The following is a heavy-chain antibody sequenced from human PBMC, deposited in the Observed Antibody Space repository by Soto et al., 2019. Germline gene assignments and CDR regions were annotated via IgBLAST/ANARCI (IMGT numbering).Heavy chain of an antibody. J-gene: IGHJ3*02. CDR2: IDYSGGGT. CDR1: GFTFNNYA. D-gene: IGHD3-10*01. CDR3: AKHIRRVNDALEI. V-gene: IGHV3-23*01. Sequence: EVQLLESGGGLVQPGGSLRLSCAASGFTFNNYAMSWVRQAPGKGLEWVSGIDYSGGGTYYADSVKGQFTISRDNSKSTLYLQMNSLRPEDTAVYYCAKHIRRVNDALEIWGQGTMVTVSS.